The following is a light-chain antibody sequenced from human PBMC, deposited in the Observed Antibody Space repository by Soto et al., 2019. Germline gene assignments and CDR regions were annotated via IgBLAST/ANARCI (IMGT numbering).Light chain of an antibody. J-gene: IGKJ1*01. Sequence: EILLTQSPGTLSLSPGERATLSCRASQSVSSSSLAWYQHKRGQAPRLLIHGASSRATGIPDRFSGSGSGTDFTLTISRLEPEDFAVYYCQQYGGSPRTFGQGTKVDI. CDR3: QQYGGSPRT. V-gene: IGKV3-20*01. CDR1: QSVSSSS. CDR2: GAS.